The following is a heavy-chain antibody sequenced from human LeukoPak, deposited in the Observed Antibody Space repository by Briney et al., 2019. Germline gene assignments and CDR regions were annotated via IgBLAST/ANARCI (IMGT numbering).Heavy chain of an antibody. V-gene: IGHV1-18*01. D-gene: IGHD5-24*01. Sequence: ASVKVSCKASGYTFSSYGIIWVRQAPGQGLECMGWIGAFNGNTNSAQKFQGRVTMTTDTSTSTAYMELRSLRSDDTAVYYCARDRDGYNGGGYWGQGTLVTVSS. CDR2: IGAFNGNT. CDR3: ARDRDGYNGGGY. J-gene: IGHJ4*02. CDR1: GYTFSSYG.